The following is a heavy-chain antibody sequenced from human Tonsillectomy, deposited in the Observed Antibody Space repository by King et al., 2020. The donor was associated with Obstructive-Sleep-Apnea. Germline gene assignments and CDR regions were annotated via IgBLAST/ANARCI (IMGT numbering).Heavy chain of an antibody. CDR1: GGSISSSSYY. Sequence: QLQESGPGLVKPSETLSLTCTVSGGSISSSSYYWGWIRQPPGKGLEWIGSIYYSGSTYYNPSLKSRVTISVDTSKNQFSLKLSSVTASDTAVDYCARRELGYCSSTSCYADWFDPWGQGTLVTVSS. CDR2: IYYSGST. V-gene: IGHV4-39*01. CDR3: ARRELGYCSSTSCYADWFDP. D-gene: IGHD2-2*01. J-gene: IGHJ5*02.